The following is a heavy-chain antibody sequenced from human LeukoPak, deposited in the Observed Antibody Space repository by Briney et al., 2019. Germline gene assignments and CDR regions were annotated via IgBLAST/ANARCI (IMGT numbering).Heavy chain of an antibody. CDR2: INPSGGST. CDR3: ARDSPRAVAGYNLPDY. V-gene: IGHV1-46*01. CDR1: GYTFTSYY. J-gene: IGHJ4*02. Sequence: ASVKVSCKASGYTFTSYYMHWVRQAPGQGLEWMGIINPSGGSTSYAQKFQGRVTMTRDTSTSTVYMELSSLRSEDTAVYYCARDSPRAVAGYNLPDYWGQGTLVTVSS. D-gene: IGHD6-19*01.